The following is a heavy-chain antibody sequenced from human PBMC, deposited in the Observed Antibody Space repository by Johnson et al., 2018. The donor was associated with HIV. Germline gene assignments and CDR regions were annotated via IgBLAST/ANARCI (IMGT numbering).Heavy chain of an antibody. J-gene: IGHJ3*02. D-gene: IGHD3-10*01. CDR1: GFSFSSYA. V-gene: IGHV3-30-3*01. CDR2: ISYHGTNK. Sequence: QMQLVESGGGVVQPGTSLRLSCTASGFSFSSYAMHWVRQAPGKGLEWVAVISYHGTNKYYPDSVKGRFSISRDSSENTLYLQLNSLTAEDTAVYYCSRVAFYGSGNYYTAFDIWGQGTMVTVSS. CDR3: SRVAFYGSGNYYTAFDI.